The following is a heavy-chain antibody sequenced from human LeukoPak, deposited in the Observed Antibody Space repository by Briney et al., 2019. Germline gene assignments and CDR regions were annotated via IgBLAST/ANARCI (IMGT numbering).Heavy chain of an antibody. V-gene: IGHV4-61*02. J-gene: IGHJ4*02. Sequence: PSETLSLTCTVSGGSISSGSYYWSWIRQPAGKGLEWIGRIYTSGSTNYNPSLKSRVTISVDTSKTQFSLKLSSVTAADTAVYYCARGTFWSGYYHDYWGQGTLVTVSS. CDR3: ARGTFWSGYYHDY. CDR1: GGSISSGSYY. CDR2: IYTSGST. D-gene: IGHD3-3*01.